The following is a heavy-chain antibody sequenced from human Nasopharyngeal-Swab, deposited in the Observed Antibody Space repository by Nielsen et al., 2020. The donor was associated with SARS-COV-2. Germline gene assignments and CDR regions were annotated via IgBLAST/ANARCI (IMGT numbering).Heavy chain of an antibody. CDR1: GGSISSYY. Sequence: SETLSLTCTVSGGSISSYYWSWIRQPPGKGLEWIGEINHSGSTSYNPSLKSRVTISRDTSKDQFSLKLSSVSAADTAVYYCARGFLEYLTYYYYYMDVWGKGTTVTVSS. CDR2: INHSGST. D-gene: IGHD3-3*01. CDR3: ARGFLEYLTYYYYYMDV. V-gene: IGHV4-34*01. J-gene: IGHJ6*03.